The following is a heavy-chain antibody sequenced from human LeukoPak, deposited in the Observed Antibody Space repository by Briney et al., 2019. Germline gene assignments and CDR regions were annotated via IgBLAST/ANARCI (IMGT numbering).Heavy chain of an antibody. V-gene: IGHV3-53*01. CDR2: IYTGGGT. CDR1: GFIVSSYY. CDR3: ARSEGDY. J-gene: IGHJ4*02. Sequence: PGGSLRLSCAASGFIVSSYYMNWVRQAPGKGLEWVSVIYTGGGTYYADSVKGRFTISRDNSENTLYLQMNSLRAEDTAVYYCARSEGDYWGQGTLVTVSS.